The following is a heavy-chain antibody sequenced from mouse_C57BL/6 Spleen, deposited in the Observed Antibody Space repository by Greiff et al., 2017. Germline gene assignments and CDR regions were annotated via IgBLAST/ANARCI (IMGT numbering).Heavy chain of an antibody. CDR2: IYPRSGNT. CDR3: ARKGEPIYYEAWFAY. V-gene: IGHV1-81*01. J-gene: IGHJ3*01. D-gene: IGHD2-4*01. Sequence: VQLQQSGAELARPGASVKLSCKASGYTFTSYGISWVKQRTGQGLEWIGEIYPRSGNTYYNEKFKGKATLTADKSSSTAYMELRSLTSEDSAVYFCARKGEPIYYEAWFAYWGQGTLVTVSA. CDR1: GYTFTSYG.